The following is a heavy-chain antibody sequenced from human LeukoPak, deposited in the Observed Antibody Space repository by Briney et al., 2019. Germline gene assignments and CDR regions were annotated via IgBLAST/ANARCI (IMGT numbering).Heavy chain of an antibody. Sequence: LQTLSLTCTVSGGSISSGGYYWSWIRQHPGKGLEWIGYVHYSGTTYHNPSLKSRVTITVDTSKNQFSLKLSSVTAADTAVYYCARADYDSSGSYYFDYWGQGTLVTVSS. V-gene: IGHV4-31*03. CDR1: GGSISSGGYY. J-gene: IGHJ4*02. CDR3: ARADYDSSGSYYFDY. D-gene: IGHD3-22*01. CDR2: VHYSGTT.